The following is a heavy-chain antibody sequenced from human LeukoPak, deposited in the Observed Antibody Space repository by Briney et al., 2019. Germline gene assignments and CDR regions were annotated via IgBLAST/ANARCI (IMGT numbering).Heavy chain of an antibody. V-gene: IGHV6-1*01. CDR3: ARALGVVFDY. Sequence: SQTLSLTCVISGDSVSSNLATWNWIRQSPSRGLERLGRTYYRSKWSNDYAVSVKSRLIINPDTSKNHFSLQLSFVTPEDTAVYSCARALGVVFDYWGQGTLVTVSS. CDR2: TYYRSKWSN. D-gene: IGHD2-8*01. J-gene: IGHJ4*02. CDR1: GDSVSSNLAT.